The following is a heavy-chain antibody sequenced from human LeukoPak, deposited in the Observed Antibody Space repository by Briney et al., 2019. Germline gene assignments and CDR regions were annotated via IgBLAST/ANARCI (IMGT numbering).Heavy chain of an antibody. CDR1: GESFSGYY. V-gene: IGHV4-34*01. D-gene: IGHD6-13*01. CDR2: INQSGST. J-gene: IGHJ2*01. CDR3: ARGPYSSSWRNFYWYFDL. Sequence: PSETLSLTCVVYGESFSGYYWSWIRQPPGKGPEWIGEINQSGSTNYSPSLKSRVTISVDTSKNQFSLKLSSVTAADTAVYYCARGPYSSSWRNFYWYFDLWGRGTLVTVSS.